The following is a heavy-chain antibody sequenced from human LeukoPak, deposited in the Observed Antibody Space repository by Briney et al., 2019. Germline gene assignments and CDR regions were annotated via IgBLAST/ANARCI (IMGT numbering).Heavy chain of an antibody. V-gene: IGHV6-1*01. CDR3: TSTGSGSSFDY. Sequence: SQTLSLTCGISGDSVSSNSAVWNWIRQSPSRGLEWLGRTYYRSKWYTDYAVFVKSRITINPDTSKNQLSLQLNSVTPEDTGVHYCTSTGSGSSFDYWGQGTLVTVSS. J-gene: IGHJ4*02. CDR1: GDSVSSNSAV. D-gene: IGHD3-10*01. CDR2: TYYRSKWYT.